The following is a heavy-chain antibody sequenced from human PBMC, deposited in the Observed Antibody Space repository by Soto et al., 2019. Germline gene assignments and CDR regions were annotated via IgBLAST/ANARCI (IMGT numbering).Heavy chain of an antibody. V-gene: IGHV4-34*01. D-gene: IGHD1-7*01. CDR1: GGSFSGYY. CDR2: INHSGST. CDR3: FRYGWNYGWFDL. J-gene: IGHJ5*02. Sequence: SETLSLTCAVYGGSFSGYYWSWIRQPPGKGLEWIGEINHSGSTNYNPSLKSRVTISVXXXKXXXXLKLXSXXAAXTAVYYCFRYGWNYGWFDLWGQGTLVTVSS.